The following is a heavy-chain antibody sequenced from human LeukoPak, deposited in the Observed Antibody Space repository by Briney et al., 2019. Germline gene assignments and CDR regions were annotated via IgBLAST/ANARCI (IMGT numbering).Heavy chain of an antibody. V-gene: IGHV4-34*01. CDR1: GGSFSGYY. CDR2: INHSGST. CDR3: ARDRMPGDYYYYYMDV. J-gene: IGHJ6*03. D-gene: IGHD3-16*01. Sequence: SETLSLTCAVYGGSFSGYYWSWIRQPPGKGLEWIGEINHSGSTNYNPSLKSRVTISVDTSKNQFSLKLSSVTAADTAVYYCARDRMPGDYYYYYMDVWGKGTTVTVSS.